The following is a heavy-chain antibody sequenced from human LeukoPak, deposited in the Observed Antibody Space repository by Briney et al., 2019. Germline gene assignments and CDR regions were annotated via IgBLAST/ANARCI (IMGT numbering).Heavy chain of an antibody. Sequence: GGSLRLFCGASGFLLSSCAMSWLRQAPGRGPEWVSAIVSSGGTTYYAGSVTGCVATSRDDSKNTLNLQMNSLRVEDTAVYYCAAVSYDCSRASNWFDPWGQGTLVTVSP. CDR1: GFLLSSCA. J-gene: IGHJ5*02. CDR2: IVSSGGTT. CDR3: AAVSYDCSRASNWFDP. V-gene: IGHV3-23*01. D-gene: IGHD3-3*01.